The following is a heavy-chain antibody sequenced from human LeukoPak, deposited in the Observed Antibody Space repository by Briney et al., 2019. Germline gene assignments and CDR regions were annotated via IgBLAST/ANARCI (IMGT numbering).Heavy chain of an antibody. CDR1: GFTFDDYA. V-gene: IGHV3-9*01. Sequence: PGRSLRLSCAASGFTFDDYAMHWVRQAPGKGLEWASGISWNSGSIGYADSVKGRFTISRDNAKNSLYLQMNSLRAEDTALYYCAKDTGGATTYYFDYWGQGTLVTVSS. J-gene: IGHJ4*02. D-gene: IGHD1-26*01. CDR3: AKDTGGATTYYFDY. CDR2: ISWNSGSI.